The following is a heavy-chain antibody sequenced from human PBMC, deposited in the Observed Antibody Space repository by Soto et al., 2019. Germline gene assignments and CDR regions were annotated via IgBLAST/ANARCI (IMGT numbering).Heavy chain of an antibody. CDR1: GYSFTSYW. Sequence: GESLKISCKGSGYSFTSYWIGWVRQMPGKGLEWMGVIYPGDSDTRYSPSFQGQVTISADKSISTAYLQWSSLKASDTAMYYCARSYHYYYYGMDVWGQGTTVTVSS. J-gene: IGHJ6*02. CDR2: IYPGDSDT. CDR3: ARSYHYYYYGMDV. D-gene: IGHD1-26*01. V-gene: IGHV5-51*01.